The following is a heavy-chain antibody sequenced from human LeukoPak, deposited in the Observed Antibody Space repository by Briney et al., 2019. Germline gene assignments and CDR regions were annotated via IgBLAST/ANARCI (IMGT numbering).Heavy chain of an antibody. V-gene: IGHV3-30-3*01. D-gene: IGHD4-17*01. J-gene: IGHJ4*02. Sequence: GGSLRLSCAASGFTFSSYAMHWVRQAPGKGLEWVAVISCDGSSKYYADSVKGRFTISRDNSKNTLYLQMNSQRAEDTAVYYCARETGSAVGSTDSDYWGQGTLVTVSS. CDR1: GFTFSSYA. CDR2: ISCDGSSK. CDR3: ARETGSAVGSTDSDY.